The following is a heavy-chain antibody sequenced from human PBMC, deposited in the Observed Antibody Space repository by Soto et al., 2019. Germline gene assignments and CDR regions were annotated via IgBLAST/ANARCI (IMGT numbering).Heavy chain of an antibody. CDR2: ISVYNGNT. Sequence: QVQLVQSGAEVKKPGASVKVSCKASGYTFTSYGISWVRQAPGQGLEWSGWISVYNGNTKYAQKLQGRVTMTADTSTSTAYMELRSLRSDDTAVYYCARDLSSRPYSGRSSPGENWGQGTLVTVSS. D-gene: IGHD1-26*01. J-gene: IGHJ4*02. CDR3: ARDLSSRPYSGRSSPGEN. CDR1: GYTFTSYG. V-gene: IGHV1-18*04.